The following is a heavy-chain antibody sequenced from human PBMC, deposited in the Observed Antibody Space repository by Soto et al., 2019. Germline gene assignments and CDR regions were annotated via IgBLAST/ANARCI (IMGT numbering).Heavy chain of an antibody. CDR1: GFTFSSYG. CDR2: ISYDGSNK. CDR3: AKDPSRGDSYNYFDY. V-gene: IGHV3-30*18. J-gene: IGHJ4*02. D-gene: IGHD5-18*01. Sequence: QVQLVESGGGVVQPGRSLRLSCAASGFTFSSYGMHWVRQAPGKGLEWVAVISYDGSNKYYADSVKGRFTISRDNSKNTLYLQMNSLRAEDTAVYYCAKDPSRGDSYNYFDYWGQGTLVTVSS.